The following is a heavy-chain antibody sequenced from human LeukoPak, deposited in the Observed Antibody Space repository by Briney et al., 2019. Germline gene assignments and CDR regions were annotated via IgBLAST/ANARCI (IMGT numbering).Heavy chain of an antibody. D-gene: IGHD5-12*01. CDR1: GFTFSSYS. CDR3: ARVGQVATTFVY. Sequence: PGGSLRLSCAASGFTFSSYSMNWVRQAPGKGLEWVSSISSSSSYIYYADSVKGRFTISRDNAKNSLYLQMNSLRAEDTAVYYCARVGQVATTFVYWGQGTLVTVSS. CDR2: ISSSSSYI. J-gene: IGHJ4*02. V-gene: IGHV3-21*01.